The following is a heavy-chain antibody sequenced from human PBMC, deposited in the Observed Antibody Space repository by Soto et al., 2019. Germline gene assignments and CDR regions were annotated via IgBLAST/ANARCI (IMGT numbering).Heavy chain of an antibody. CDR2: INPTDGSV. CDR1: GYTFKSFY. D-gene: IGHD3-3*01. J-gene: IGHJ5*02. Sequence: QVQLVQSGAEVKKPGASVKVSCTASGYTFKSFYMHWVRQAPGQGLEWIGMINPTDGSVSFAQKFQDRVKLTTDRPTSTVYMELSSLTREDTAVYFCARDFGRHGAVDTTGWFDPWGQGTLVTVSS. CDR3: ARDFGRHGAVDTTGWFDP. V-gene: IGHV1-46*02.